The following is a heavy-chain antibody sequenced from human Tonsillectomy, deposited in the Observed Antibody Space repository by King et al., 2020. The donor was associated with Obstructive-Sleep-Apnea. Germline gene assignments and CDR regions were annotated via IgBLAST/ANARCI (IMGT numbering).Heavy chain of an antibody. D-gene: IGHD3-9*01. V-gene: IGHV4-34*01. Sequence: VQLQQWGAGLLKPSETLSLTCAVYGGSFSGYYWSWIRQPPGKGLEGIGEINHIGSTNYNPSLKSRVTISVDTSKNQFSLKLSSVTAADTAVYYCARGRSYYDILTGYLGYWGQGTLVTVSS. CDR2: INHIGST. CDR3: ARGRSYYDILTGYLGY. CDR1: GGSFSGYY. J-gene: IGHJ4*02.